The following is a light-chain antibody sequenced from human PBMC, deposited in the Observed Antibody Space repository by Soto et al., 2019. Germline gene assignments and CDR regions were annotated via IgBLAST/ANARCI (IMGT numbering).Light chain of an antibody. V-gene: IGLV7-46*01. Sequence: QTVVTQEPSLTVSPGGTVTLTCASSTGAVTSGHYPYWFQQKPGQAPRTLIYDTSNKHSWTPARFSGSLLGGKPALTISGAQPEDEAEYFWLLSYGGARRVFGVGTKLTVL. CDR2: DTS. CDR3: LLSYGGARRV. CDR1: TGAVTSGHY. J-gene: IGLJ2*01.